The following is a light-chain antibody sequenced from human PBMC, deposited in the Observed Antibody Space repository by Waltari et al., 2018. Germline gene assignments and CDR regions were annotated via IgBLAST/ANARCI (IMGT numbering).Light chain of an antibody. V-gene: IGLV3-21*04. CDR1: NVGSKT. CDR2: YDS. Sequence: SYVLTQPPSMSVAPEQTARITCGGDNVGSKTVNWYQLKPGQAPLLVIYYDSERPSGIRERFSGSNSESTATLTISRGEAGDEADYFCQVWDTTSDHLIFGGGTKLTVL. CDR3: QVWDTTSDHLI. J-gene: IGLJ2*01.